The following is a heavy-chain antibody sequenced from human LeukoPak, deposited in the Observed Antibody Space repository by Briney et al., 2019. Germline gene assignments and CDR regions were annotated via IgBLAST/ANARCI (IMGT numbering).Heavy chain of an antibody. V-gene: IGHV4-59*01. CDR3: ARDNWNGLFDY. J-gene: IGHJ4*02. Sequence: SETLSLTCTVSGGSISSYYWSWIRQPPGKGLEWIGYIYYSGSTNYNPSLKSRVTISVGTSKNQFSLKLSSVTAADTAVYYCARDNWNGLFDYWGQGTLVTVSS. D-gene: IGHD1-20*01. CDR1: GGSISSYY. CDR2: IYYSGST.